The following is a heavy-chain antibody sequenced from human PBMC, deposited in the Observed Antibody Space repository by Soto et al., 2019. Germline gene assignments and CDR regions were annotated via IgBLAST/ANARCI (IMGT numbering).Heavy chain of an antibody. CDR1: GFTFSDYY. D-gene: IGHD3-3*01. CDR2: ISSSGSTI. J-gene: IGHJ6*03. Sequence: GGSLRLSCAASGFTFSDYYMSWIHQAPGKGLEWVSYISSSGSTIYYADSVKGRFTISRDNAKNSLYLQMNSLRAEDTAVYYCARGTQDFWSGYYSFYYYYYMDVWGKGTTVTVSS. V-gene: IGHV3-11*01. CDR3: ARGTQDFWSGYYSFYYYYYMDV.